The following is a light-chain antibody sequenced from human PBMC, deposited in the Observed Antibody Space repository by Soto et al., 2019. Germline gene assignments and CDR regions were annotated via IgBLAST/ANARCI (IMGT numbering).Light chain of an antibody. J-gene: IGKJ3*01. Sequence: DIQLTQSPSFLSASVGERVTITCRASRGISSYLAWYQQKPGQAPKLLIYAASTLQSGVPSRFSGSGSGTEFTLTISRLQPEDFATYYCQQLNSYPLTFGPGTKVDIK. CDR3: QQLNSYPLT. V-gene: IGKV1-9*01. CDR2: AAS. CDR1: RGISSY.